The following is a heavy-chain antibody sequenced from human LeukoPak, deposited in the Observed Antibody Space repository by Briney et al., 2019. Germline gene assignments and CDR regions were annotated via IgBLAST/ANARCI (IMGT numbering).Heavy chain of an antibody. J-gene: IGHJ5*02. CDR1: GESFSAYF. V-gene: IGHV4-34*01. CDR3: ARGSSFDGYCSAGACDAGYYDA. D-gene: IGHD2-15*01. Sequence: SSETLSLTCAVYGESFSAYFWNWIRQAPGKPLEYIGEINHRGSSHYNPSLKTRVTLSVDTSKNQFSPRLTSVTAADTAVYFCARGSSFDGYCSAGACDAGYYDAWGQGTPVTVSS. CDR2: INHRGSS.